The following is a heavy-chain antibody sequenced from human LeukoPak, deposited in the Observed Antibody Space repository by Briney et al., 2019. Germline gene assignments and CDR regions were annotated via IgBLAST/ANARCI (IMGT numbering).Heavy chain of an antibody. D-gene: IGHD5-12*01. CDR2: IYYSGST. J-gene: IGHJ2*01. CDR3: ARERTGYSGYAGSYWYFDL. V-gene: IGHV4-59*12. Sequence: GSLRLSCAASGFPFSRYTGNWVRQAPGKGLEWIGYIYYSGSTYYNPSLKSRVTISVDTSKNQFSLKLSSVTAADTAVYYCARERTGYSGYAGSYWYFDLWGRGTLVTVSS. CDR1: GFPFSRYT.